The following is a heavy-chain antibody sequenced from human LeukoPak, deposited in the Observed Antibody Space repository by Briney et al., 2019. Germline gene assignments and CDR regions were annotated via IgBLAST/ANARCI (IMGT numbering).Heavy chain of an antibody. D-gene: IGHD4-17*01. CDR2: IYYSGST. J-gene: IGHJ5*02. Sequence: SETLSLTCTVSGGSIISYYWSWIRQPPGKGLEWIGYIYYSGSTNYNPSLKSRVTISVDTSKNQFSLKLSSVTAADTAVYYCARGGTVTYNWFDPWGQGTLVTVSS. V-gene: IGHV4-59*08. CDR3: ARGGTVTYNWFDP. CDR1: GGSIISYY.